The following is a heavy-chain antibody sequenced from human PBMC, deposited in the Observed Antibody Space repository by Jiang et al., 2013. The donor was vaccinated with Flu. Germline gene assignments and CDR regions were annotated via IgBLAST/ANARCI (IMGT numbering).Heavy chain of an antibody. J-gene: IGHJ3*02. CDR3: ARDYYDILTGYPFGAFDI. D-gene: IGHD3-9*01. CDR2: INTNTGNP. V-gene: IGHV7-4-1*02. Sequence: EWMGWINTNTGNPTYAQGFTGRFVFSLDTSVSTAYLQISSLKAEDTAVYYCARDYYDILTGYPFGAFDIWGQGTMVTVSS.